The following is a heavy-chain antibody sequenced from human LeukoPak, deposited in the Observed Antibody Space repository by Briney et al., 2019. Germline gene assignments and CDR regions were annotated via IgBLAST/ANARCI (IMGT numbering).Heavy chain of an antibody. V-gene: IGHV4-61*02. CDR1: GGSISSGSYY. Sequence: PSETLSLTCTVSGGSISSGSYYWSWIRQPAGKGLEWIGRIYTSGSTNYNPSLKSRVTISVDTSKNQFSLKLSSVTAADTAVYYCARLAWARGFRGQYYYMDVWGKGTTVTVSS. CDR2: IYTSGST. D-gene: IGHD3-10*01. CDR3: ARLAWARGFRGQYYYMDV. J-gene: IGHJ6*03.